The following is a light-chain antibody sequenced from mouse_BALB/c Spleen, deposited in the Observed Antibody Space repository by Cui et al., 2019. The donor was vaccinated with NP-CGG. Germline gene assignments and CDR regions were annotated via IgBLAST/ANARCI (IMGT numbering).Light chain of an antibody. CDR3: ALWYSNHWV. Sequence: QAEVIEESASTTSPGETVTLTCRSSIGAVTTSNYANWVQEKPDHLFTGLIGGTNNRVPGVPARFSGSLIGDKAALTITGAQTEDEAIYFCALWYSNHWVFGGGTKLTVL. CDR1: IGAVTTSNY. V-gene: IGLV1*01. CDR2: GTN. J-gene: IGLJ1*01.